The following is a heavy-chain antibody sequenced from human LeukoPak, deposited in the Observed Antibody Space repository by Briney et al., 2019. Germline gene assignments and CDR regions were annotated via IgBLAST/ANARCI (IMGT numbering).Heavy chain of an antibody. CDR3: ARDKLLWFGEVAKDYYYYGMDV. J-gene: IGHJ6*02. V-gene: IGHV3-33*01. D-gene: IGHD3-10*01. Sequence: GGSLRLSCAASGFTFSSYGMHWVRQAPGKGLEWVAVIWYDGSNKYYADSVKGRFTISRDNSKNTLYLQMNSLRAEDTAVYYCARDKLLWFGEVAKDYYYYGMDVWGQGTTVTVS. CDR2: IWYDGSNK. CDR1: GFTFSSYG.